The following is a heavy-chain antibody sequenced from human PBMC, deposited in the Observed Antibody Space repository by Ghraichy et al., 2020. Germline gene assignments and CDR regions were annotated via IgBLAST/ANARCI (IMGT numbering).Heavy chain of an antibody. CDR3: ARDRRDITMEEGYYYYGMDV. J-gene: IGHJ6*02. V-gene: IGHV4-31*03. D-gene: IGHD3-3*01. CDR2: IYYSGST. Sequence: LRLSCTVSGGSISSGGYYWSWIRQHPGKGLEWIGYIYYSGSTYYNPSLKSRVTISVDTSKNQFSLKLSSVTAADTAVYYCARDRRDITMEEGYYYYGMDVWGQGTTVTVSS. CDR1: GGSISSGGYY.